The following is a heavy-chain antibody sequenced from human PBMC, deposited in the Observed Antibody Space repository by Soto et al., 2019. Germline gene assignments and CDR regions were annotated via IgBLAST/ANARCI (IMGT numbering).Heavy chain of an antibody. V-gene: IGHV3-30*18. Sequence: LRLSCAASRFTFSDYGMHWVRQAPGKGLEWVAGISHGATRKSYSDSVKVRFIISRDNSKKMLYLQLNSLRREDTAVYYCANDWVDGSNRYQLDYWGRGTLVTVSS. J-gene: IGHJ4*02. CDR1: RFTFSDYG. CDR3: ANDWVDGSNRYQLDY. D-gene: IGHD4-4*01. CDR2: ISHGATRK.